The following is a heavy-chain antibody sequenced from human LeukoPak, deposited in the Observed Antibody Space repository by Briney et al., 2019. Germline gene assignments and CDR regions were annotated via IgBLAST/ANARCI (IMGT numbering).Heavy chain of an antibody. J-gene: IGHJ4*02. CDR2: IKHDGSEK. Sequence: GGSLRLSGAGSGFTFSSHWMTWVRQTAGKGLEWVASIKHDGSEKNYVDSVKGRFTISRDNAKNSLYVQMDSLRVEDTAVYYCARDNFDWRPLDSWGQGILVTVSS. V-gene: IGHV3-7*03. CDR1: GFTFSSHW. CDR3: ARDNFDWRPLDS. D-gene: IGHD3-9*01.